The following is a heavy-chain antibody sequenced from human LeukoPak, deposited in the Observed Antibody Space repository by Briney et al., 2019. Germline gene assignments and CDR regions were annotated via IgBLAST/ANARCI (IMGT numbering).Heavy chain of an antibody. J-gene: IGHJ4*02. D-gene: IGHD3-10*01. Sequence: PGGSLRLSCVVSGISLSNYAMTWVRQAPGKGLEWVSYISERGGSTTYADSVKGRFTISRDTSLYTLYLQMNNLRAEDTAVYFCAKRGVVIRGILVIGYHQEAYHYDFWGQGVLVTVSS. V-gene: IGHV3-23*01. CDR2: ISERGGST. CDR1: GISLSNYA. CDR3: AKRGVVIRGILVIGYHQEAYHYDF.